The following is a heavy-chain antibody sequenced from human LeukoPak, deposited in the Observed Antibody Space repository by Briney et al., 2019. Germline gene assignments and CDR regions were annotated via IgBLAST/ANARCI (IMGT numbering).Heavy chain of an antibody. J-gene: IGHJ5*02. CDR2: ISAYNGNT. CDR3: ARDSLQFTMVRGVRSWFDP. Sequence: ASVKVSCKASGYTFTSYGISWVRQAPGQGLEWMGWISAYNGNTNYAQKLQGRVTMTTDTSTSTAYMELRSLRSDNTAVYYCARDSLQFTMVRGVRSWFDPWGQGTLVTVSS. CDR1: GYTFTSYG. D-gene: IGHD3-10*01. V-gene: IGHV1-18*01.